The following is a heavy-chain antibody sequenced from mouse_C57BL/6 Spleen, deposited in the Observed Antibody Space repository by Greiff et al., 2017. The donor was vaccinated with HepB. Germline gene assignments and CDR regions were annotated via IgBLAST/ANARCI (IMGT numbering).Heavy chain of an antibody. V-gene: IGHV1-15*01. CDR1: GYTFTDYE. D-gene: IGHD1-1*01. Sequence: QVQLKQSGAELVRPGASVTLSCKASGYTFTDYEMHWVKQTPVHGLEWIGAIDPETGGTAYNQKFKGKAILTADKSSSTAYMELRSLTSEDSAVYYCTRCPPYYAAYYFDYWGQGTTLTVSS. CDR2: IDPETGGT. J-gene: IGHJ2*01. CDR3: TRCPPYYAAYYFDY.